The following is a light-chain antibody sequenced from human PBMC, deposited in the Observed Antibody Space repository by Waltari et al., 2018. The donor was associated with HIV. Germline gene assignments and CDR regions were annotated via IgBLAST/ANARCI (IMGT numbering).Light chain of an antibody. CDR1: QRIGTW. V-gene: IGKV1-5*03. CDR3: QQYKFYSGLT. Sequence: DIQLTQTTSTLSASIGDRVTIPCRARQRIGTWLAWDEQKPGKAPKRLSYEASTLEIGVPSRFSGTGSGTEFTLTISSLQPDDFATYYCQQYKFYSGLTFGGGTTLEIK. CDR2: EAS. J-gene: IGKJ4*01.